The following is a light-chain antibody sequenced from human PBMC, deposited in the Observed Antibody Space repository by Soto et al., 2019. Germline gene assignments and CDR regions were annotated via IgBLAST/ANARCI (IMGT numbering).Light chain of an antibody. J-gene: IGLJ1*01. V-gene: IGLV2-8*01. Sequence: QSVLTQPPSASGSPGQSVTISCTGTSSDVGGYNYVSWHQQHPGKAPKLMIYEVSKRPSGVPDRFSGSKSGNTASLTVSGLQAEDEADYYCSSYAGSNVFGTGTKAPS. CDR2: EVS. CDR1: SSDVGGYNY. CDR3: SSYAGSNV.